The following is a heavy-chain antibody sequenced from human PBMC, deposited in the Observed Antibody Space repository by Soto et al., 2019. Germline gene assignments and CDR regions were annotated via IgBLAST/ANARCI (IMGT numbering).Heavy chain of an antibody. CDR1: VFTFISCA. CDR3: ARAGGQDFDY. CDR2: ISYDGSNK. J-gene: IGHJ4*02. Sequence: WGSRRLSCSASVFTFISCAMHWVRQAPGKGLEWVAVISYDGSNKYYADSVKGRFTISRDNSKNTLYLQMNSLRAEDTAVYYCARAGGQDFDYWGQGTLVTVSS. V-gene: IGHV3-30-3*01.